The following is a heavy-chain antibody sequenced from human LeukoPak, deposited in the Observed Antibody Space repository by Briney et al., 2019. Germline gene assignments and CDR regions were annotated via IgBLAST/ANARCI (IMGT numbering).Heavy chain of an antibody. V-gene: IGHV1-8*01. J-gene: IGHJ6*03. D-gene: IGHD6-6*01. Sequence: ASVKVSCKASGNTFTSYDINWVRQATGQGLEWMGWMNPNSGNTGYAQKFQGRVTMTRNTSISTAYMELSSLRSEDTAVYYCARAVRKAARPDRYYYYYMDVWGKGTTVTVSS. CDR2: MNPNSGNT. CDR1: GNTFTSYD. CDR3: ARAVRKAARPDRYYYYYMDV.